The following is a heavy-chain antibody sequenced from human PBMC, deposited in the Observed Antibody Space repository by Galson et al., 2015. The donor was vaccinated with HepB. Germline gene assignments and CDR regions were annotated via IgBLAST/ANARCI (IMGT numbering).Heavy chain of an antibody. CDR1: GFTFSNAW. J-gene: IGHJ5*02. V-gene: IGHV3-74*03. CDR3: ARPRGMGWFDP. CDR2: INGDGSNT. Sequence: SLRLSCAASGFTFSNAWMSWVRQAPGKGLGWVSRINGDGSNTVYADSVKGRFTISRDNAKSTLYLQMNSLRVEDTAVYYCARPRGMGWFDPWGQGTLVTVSS. D-gene: IGHD2-8*01.